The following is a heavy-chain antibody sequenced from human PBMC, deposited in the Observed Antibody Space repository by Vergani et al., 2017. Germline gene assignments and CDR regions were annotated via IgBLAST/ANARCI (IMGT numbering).Heavy chain of an antibody. J-gene: IGHJ4*02. CDR1: GYSLTELI. CDR2: FDPEHGEV. Sequence: QVQLVQSGSEVRKPGASVKVSCQVSGYSLTELIIPWVRQAPGKGLEWMGGFDPEHGEVTFAHNIQGRVTMTEDRSTDTAYMELRSLRTEDTALYYCAIGTDYYDSSGYWLDYWGQGTLVTVSS. CDR3: AIGTDYYDSSGYWLDY. V-gene: IGHV1-24*01. D-gene: IGHD3-22*01.